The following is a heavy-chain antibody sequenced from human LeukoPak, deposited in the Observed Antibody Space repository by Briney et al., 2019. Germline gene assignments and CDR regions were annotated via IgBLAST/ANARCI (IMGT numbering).Heavy chain of an antibody. CDR3: ARSPPTYDYVWGSYRYGRSWFDP. V-gene: IGHV4-34*01. CDR1: GESFKNYY. D-gene: IGHD3-16*02. CDR2: INHGARA. J-gene: IGHJ5*02. Sequence: PSETLSLTCAVYGESFKNYYFSWIRQSPGKGLEWIGEINHGARASYNPSLKSRVTISVDTSKNQVSLKLSSVTAADTAVYYCARSPPTYDYVWGSYRYGRSWFDPWGQGTLVTVSS.